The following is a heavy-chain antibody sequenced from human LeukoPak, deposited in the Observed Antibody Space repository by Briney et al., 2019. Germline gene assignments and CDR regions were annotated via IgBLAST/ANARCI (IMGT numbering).Heavy chain of an antibody. Sequence: GGSLRLSCAASGFTFSSYSMKWVRQAPGKGLEWVSSISSSSSYIYYADSVKGRFTISRDNAKNSLYLQMNSLRAEDTAVYYCARDKGGYVATYFDYWGQGTLVTVSS. CDR1: GFTFSSYS. CDR3: ARDKGGYVATYFDY. CDR2: ISSSSSYI. V-gene: IGHV3-21*01. J-gene: IGHJ4*02. D-gene: IGHD5-12*01.